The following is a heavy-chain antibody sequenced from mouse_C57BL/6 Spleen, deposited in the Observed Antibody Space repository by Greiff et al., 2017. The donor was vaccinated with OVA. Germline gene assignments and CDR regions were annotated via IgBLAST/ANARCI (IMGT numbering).Heavy chain of an antibody. V-gene: IGHV1-18*01. D-gene: IGHD1-1*01. Sequence: VQLQQSGPELVKPGASVKIPCKASGYTFTDYNMDWVKQSHGKSLEWIGDINPNNGGTNYNQKFKGKATLTVDKSSSTAYMELRSLTSEDTAVYYCARDYYGSSFFAYWGQGTLVTVSA. CDR1: GYTFTDYN. J-gene: IGHJ3*01. CDR2: INPNNGGT. CDR3: ARDYYGSSFFAY.